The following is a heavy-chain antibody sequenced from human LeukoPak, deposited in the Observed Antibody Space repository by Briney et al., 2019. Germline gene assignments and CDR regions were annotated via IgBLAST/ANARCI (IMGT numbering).Heavy chain of an antibody. CDR2: ISSSGSYI. D-gene: IGHD6-19*01. V-gene: IGHV3-21*01. CDR3: ARDRGGSGWYDY. Sequence: KSGGSLRLSCAASGFTFSTYSMNWVRQAPGKGLEWVSSISSSGSYIYYADSVKGRFTISRDNAQNSLYLQMNSLRAEDTAVYYCARDRGGSGWYDYWGQGTLVTVSS. J-gene: IGHJ4*02. CDR1: GFTFSTYS.